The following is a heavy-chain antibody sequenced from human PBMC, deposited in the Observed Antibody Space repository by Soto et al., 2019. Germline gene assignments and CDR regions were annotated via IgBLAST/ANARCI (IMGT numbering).Heavy chain of an antibody. Sequence: GGSLRLSCAASGFPFRSYEMNWVRQAPGKGLEWISYISSGGSNIYHADSVKGRFTISRDNANKTLFLQMNSLRDDDTAVYYCVRDRRGKGPGWFDVWGQGTLVTVSS. CDR3: VRDRRGKGPGWFDV. CDR1: GFPFRSYE. D-gene: IGHD6-13*01. CDR2: ISSGGSNI. J-gene: IGHJ5*02. V-gene: IGHV3-48*03.